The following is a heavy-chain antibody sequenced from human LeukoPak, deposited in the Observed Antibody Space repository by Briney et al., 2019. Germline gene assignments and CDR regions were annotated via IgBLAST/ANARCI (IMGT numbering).Heavy chain of an antibody. J-gene: IGHJ4*02. Sequence: SETLSLTCAVYGGSFSGYYWSWIRQPPGKGLEWIGEINHSGSTNYNPSLKSRVTISVDTSKNQFSLKLSSVTAADTAVYYCARDQGYDDLYYFDYWGQGTLVTVSS. V-gene: IGHV4-34*01. CDR3: ARDQGYDDLYYFDY. CDR2: INHSGST. D-gene: IGHD3-22*01. CDR1: GGSFSGYY.